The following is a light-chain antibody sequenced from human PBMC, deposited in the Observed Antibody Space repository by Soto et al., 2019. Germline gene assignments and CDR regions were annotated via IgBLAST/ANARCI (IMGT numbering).Light chain of an antibody. Sequence: DIVMTQTPLSSPVTLGQPASISCRSSQSLVDSDGNTHLSWLQQRPGQPPRLPIYKISNRFSGVPDRFSGSGAGTDFTLKISRVEAEDVGLYYCMQTAQFPRTFGQGTKVEIK. J-gene: IGKJ1*01. CDR3: MQTAQFPRT. CDR2: KIS. CDR1: QSLVDSDGNTH. V-gene: IGKV2-24*01.